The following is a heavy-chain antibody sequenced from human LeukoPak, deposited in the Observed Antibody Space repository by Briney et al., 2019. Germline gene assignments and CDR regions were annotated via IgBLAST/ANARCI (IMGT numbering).Heavy chain of an antibody. Sequence: SETLSLTCTVSGGSISSYYWSWIRQPPGKGLEWIGYIYYSGSTNYNPSLKSRVTISVDTSKNQFSLKLSSVTAADTAVYYCARHLVWATNYFDYWGQGTLVTVSS. CDR1: GGSISSYY. CDR3: ARHLVWATNYFDY. CDR2: IYYSGST. V-gene: IGHV4-59*08. D-gene: IGHD1-26*01. J-gene: IGHJ4*02.